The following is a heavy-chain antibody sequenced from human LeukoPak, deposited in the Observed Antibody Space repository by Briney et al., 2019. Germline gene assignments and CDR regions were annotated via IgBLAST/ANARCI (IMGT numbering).Heavy chain of an antibody. D-gene: IGHD3-16*02. J-gene: IGHJ4*02. Sequence: GASVTVSCKASGYTFTSYGISWVRQAPGQGLEWMGWISTYNGNTNYAQKLQGRVTMTTDTSTSTAYMELRSLRSDDTAVYYCARDGTARLRLGELSLVDYWGQGTLVTVSS. V-gene: IGHV1-18*01. CDR1: GYTFTSYG. CDR3: ARDGTARLRLGELSLVDY. CDR2: ISTYNGNT.